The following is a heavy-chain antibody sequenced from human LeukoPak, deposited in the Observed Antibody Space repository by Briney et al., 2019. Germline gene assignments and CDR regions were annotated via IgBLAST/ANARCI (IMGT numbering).Heavy chain of an antibody. V-gene: IGHV3-23*01. CDR3: AEDLYSWNSGMDV. Sequence: PGGSLRLSCAASGFTFSSYSMNWVRQAPGKGLEWVSVVNGQGDTTFYADSVKGRLTISRDNSKNTVYLQLNSLLAEDTAVYFCAEDLYSWNSGMDVWGQGTTVTVSS. CDR1: GFTFSSYS. CDR2: VNGQGDTT. D-gene: IGHD1-1*01. J-gene: IGHJ6*02.